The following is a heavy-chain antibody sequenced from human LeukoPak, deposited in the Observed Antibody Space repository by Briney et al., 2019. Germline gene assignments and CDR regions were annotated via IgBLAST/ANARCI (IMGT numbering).Heavy chain of an antibody. Sequence: GASVKVSCKASGYTFTSYYMHWVRQAPGQGLEWMGWINPNSGGTNYAQKFQGRVTMTRDTSISTAYMELSRLRSDDTAVYYCARLFPPTMVRGVDFDYWGQGTLVTVSS. J-gene: IGHJ4*02. CDR2: INPNSGGT. CDR3: ARLFPPTMVRGVDFDY. V-gene: IGHV1-2*02. CDR1: GYTFTSYY. D-gene: IGHD3-10*01.